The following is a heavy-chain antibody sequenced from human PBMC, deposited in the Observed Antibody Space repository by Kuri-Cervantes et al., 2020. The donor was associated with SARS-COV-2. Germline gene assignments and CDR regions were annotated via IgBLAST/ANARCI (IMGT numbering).Heavy chain of an antibody. V-gene: IGHV3-64*04. CDR2: ISSNGGST. CDR3: ARSIVVVPAPFDY. J-gene: IGHJ4*02. Sequence: GGSLRLSCSASGFTFSSYAMHWVRQAPGKGLEYVSAISSNGGSTYYADSVKGRFTISRDNSKNTLYLQMNSLRAEDTAVYYCARSIVVVPAPFDYWGQGNLVTVSS. D-gene: IGHD2-2*01. CDR1: GFTFSSYA.